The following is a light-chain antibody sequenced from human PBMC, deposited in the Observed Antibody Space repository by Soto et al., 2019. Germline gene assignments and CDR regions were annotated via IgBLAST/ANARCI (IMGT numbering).Light chain of an antibody. CDR2: LNSDGSH. CDR3: QTWGTGIAV. CDR1: SGHSSYA. V-gene: IGLV4-69*01. Sequence: QPVLTQSPSASASLGASVKLTCTLSSGHSSYAIAWHQQQPEKGPRYLMKLNSDGSHSKGDGIPDRFSGSSSGAERYLTISSLQSEDVADYYCQTWGTGIAVFGGGTQLTVL. J-gene: IGLJ7*01.